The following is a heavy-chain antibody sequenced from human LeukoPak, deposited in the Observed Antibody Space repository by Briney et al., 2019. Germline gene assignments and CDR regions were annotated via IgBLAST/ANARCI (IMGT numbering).Heavy chain of an antibody. V-gene: IGHV1-46*01. D-gene: IGHD6-19*01. CDR1: GYTFTSYY. Sequence: ASVKVSCKASGYTFTSYYMHWVRQAPGQGLEWMGIINPSGGSTSYAQKFQGRVTMTRDMSTSTVYMELSSLRSEDTAVYYCERGVGAVAGTHYYYMDVWGKGTTVTVSS. CDR3: ERGVGAVAGTHYYYMDV. CDR2: INPSGGST. J-gene: IGHJ6*03.